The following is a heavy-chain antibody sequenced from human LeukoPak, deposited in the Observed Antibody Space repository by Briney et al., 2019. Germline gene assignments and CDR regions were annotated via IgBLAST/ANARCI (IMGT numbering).Heavy chain of an antibody. V-gene: IGHV1-46*01. D-gene: IGHD3-22*01. CDR2: INPSGGST. J-gene: IGHJ4*02. Sequence: ASVKVSCKASGYTFTSYYMHWVRQAPGQGLEWMGIINPSGGSTSYAQKFQGRVTMTRDMSTSTVYMELSSLRSEDTAVYYCAREGDYYDSSGSRVCFDYWGQGTLVTVSS. CDR1: GYTFTSYY. CDR3: AREGDYYDSSGSRVCFDY.